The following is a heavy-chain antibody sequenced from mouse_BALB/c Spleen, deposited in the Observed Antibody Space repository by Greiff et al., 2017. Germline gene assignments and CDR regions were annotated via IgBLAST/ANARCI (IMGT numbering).Heavy chain of an antibody. CDR2: ISTYYGDA. Sequence: VQLQQSGAELVRPGVSVKISCKGSGYTFTDYAMHWVKQSHAKSLEWIGVISTYYGDASYNQKFKGKATMTVDKSSSTAYMELARLTSEDSAIYYCARYGYGDAMDYWGQGTSVTVSS. CDR1: GYTFTDYA. V-gene: IGHV1S137*01. J-gene: IGHJ4*01. CDR3: ARYGYGDAMDY. D-gene: IGHD2-2*01.